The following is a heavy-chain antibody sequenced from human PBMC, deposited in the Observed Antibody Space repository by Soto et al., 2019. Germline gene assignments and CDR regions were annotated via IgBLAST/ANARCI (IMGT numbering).Heavy chain of an antibody. Sequence: QVQLVKSGAEVKKPGSSVKVSCKASGGTFSSYAISWVRQAPGQGLEWMGGIIPIFGTANYAQKFQGRVTITADESTSTAYMELSSLRSEDTAVYYCARSSRRVSYYDSSGYPPFDYWGQGTLVTVSS. CDR2: IIPIFGTA. CDR3: ARSSRRVSYYDSSGYPPFDY. V-gene: IGHV1-69*01. CDR1: GGTFSSYA. D-gene: IGHD3-22*01. J-gene: IGHJ4*02.